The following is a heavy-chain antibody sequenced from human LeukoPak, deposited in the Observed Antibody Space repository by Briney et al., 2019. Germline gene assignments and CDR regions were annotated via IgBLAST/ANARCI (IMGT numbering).Heavy chain of an antibody. CDR1: GGSISSGGYY. V-gene: IGHV4-31*03. J-gene: IGHJ5*02. CDR2: IYYSGST. Sequence: SETLSLTCTVSGGSISSGGYYWSWIRQHPGKGLEWIGYIYYSGSTYYNPSLKSRVTTSVDTSKNQFSLKLSSVTAADTAVYYCARGSYRSGSYNWFGPWGQGTLVTVSS. CDR3: ARGSYRSGSYNWFGP. D-gene: IGHD3-10*01.